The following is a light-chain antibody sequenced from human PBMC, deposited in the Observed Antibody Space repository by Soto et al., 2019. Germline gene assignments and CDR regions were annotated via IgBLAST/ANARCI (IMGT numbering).Light chain of an antibody. CDR1: SSDIGYYNY. J-gene: IGLJ3*02. CDR3: SSYTVDSTLV. V-gene: IGLV2-14*01. CDR2: EVS. Sequence: QSALTQPASVSGSPGQSITISCTGTSSDIGYYNYVSWYQQYPGKAPKLVIYEVSDRPSGVSNRFSGSKSGNTASLAISGLQAEDEADYYCSSYTVDSTLVFGGGTKLTVL.